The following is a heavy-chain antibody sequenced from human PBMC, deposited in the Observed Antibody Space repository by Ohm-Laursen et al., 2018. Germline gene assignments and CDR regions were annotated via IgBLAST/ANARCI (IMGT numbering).Heavy chain of an antibody. V-gene: IGHV4-4*07. CDR1: GGSIRSYY. CDR3: ARGPSQDTFDI. Sequence: SETLSLTWTVSGGSIRSYYWSWIRQPAGKGLEWIGRVYSSGKTKYNPSLNSRVTMSIDTSKNQLSLSLSSVTAADTAVYYRARGPSQDTFDIWGQGTMVTVSS. J-gene: IGHJ3*02. CDR2: VYSSGKT.